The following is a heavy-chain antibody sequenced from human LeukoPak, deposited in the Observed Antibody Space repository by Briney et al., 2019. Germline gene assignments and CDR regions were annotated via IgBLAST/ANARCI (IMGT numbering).Heavy chain of an antibody. Sequence: SETLSLTCTVSGGSISSSSYYWGWIRQPPGKGLEWIGSIYYSGSTYYNPSLKSRVTISVDTSKNQFSLKLSSVTAADTAVYYCARTGAGSENDYGDFTGGNYIDYWGQGTLVTVSS. CDR2: IYYSGST. CDR1: GGSISSSSYY. CDR3: ARTGAGSENDYGDFTGGNYIDY. D-gene: IGHD4-17*01. J-gene: IGHJ4*02. V-gene: IGHV4-39*01.